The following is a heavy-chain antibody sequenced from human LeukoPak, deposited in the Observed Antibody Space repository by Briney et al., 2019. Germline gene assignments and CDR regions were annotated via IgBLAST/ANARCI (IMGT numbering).Heavy chain of an antibody. V-gene: IGHV4-59*12. CDR1: GGSISSYY. J-gene: IGHJ4*02. Sequence: SETLSLTCTVSGGSISSYYWSWIRQPPGKGLEWIGYIYYSGSTNYNPSLKSRVTISVDTSKNQFSLRLSSVTAADTAVYYCARDSCSGGSCYDYWGQGTLVTVSS. CDR2: IYYSGST. CDR3: ARDSCSGGSCYDY. D-gene: IGHD2-15*01.